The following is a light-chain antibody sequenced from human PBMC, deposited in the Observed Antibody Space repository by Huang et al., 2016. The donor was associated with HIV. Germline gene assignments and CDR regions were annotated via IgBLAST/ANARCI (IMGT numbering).Light chain of an antibody. CDR2: DAS. CDR3: QQRTHWPWT. Sequence: VVLTQSPPTLSLSPGARATLSCRASQSVSRYLAWYQPKPGQAPRVLIYDASNRATGIPARFSGSGSVTDFTLTISSLEPEDFAVYYCQQRTHWPWTFGQGTKVEIQ. J-gene: IGKJ1*01. CDR1: QSVSRY. V-gene: IGKV3-11*01.